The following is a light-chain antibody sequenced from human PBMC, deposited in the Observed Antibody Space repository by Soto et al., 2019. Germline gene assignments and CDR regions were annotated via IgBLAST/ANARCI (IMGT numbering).Light chain of an antibody. V-gene: IGLV1-44*01. J-gene: IGLJ3*02. CDR2: SNS. CDR3: AAWDDSLNVWV. Sequence: SVLTQPPSASGTPGQRVTISCSGSSSNIGINTVNWYQQLPGTAPKLLIYSNSQRPSGVPDRFSGSKSGTSASLAISGLQSEDEGDYYCAAWDDSLNVWVFGGGTKLTVL. CDR1: SSNIGINT.